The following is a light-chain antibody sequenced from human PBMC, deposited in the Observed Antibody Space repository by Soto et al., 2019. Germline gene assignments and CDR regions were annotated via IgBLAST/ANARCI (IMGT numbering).Light chain of an antibody. V-gene: IGLV2-14*01. CDR1: SSDVGYYNY. CDR3: SSYTSSSTYV. J-gene: IGLJ1*01. CDR2: DVN. Sequence: QLVLTQPASVSGSPGQSIAISCTGTSSDVGYYNYVSWYQQHPGKAPNVMIYDVNNRPSGVPDCFSGSKSGNTASLTISGLQAEDEADYYCSSYTSSSTYVFGTGTKLTVL.